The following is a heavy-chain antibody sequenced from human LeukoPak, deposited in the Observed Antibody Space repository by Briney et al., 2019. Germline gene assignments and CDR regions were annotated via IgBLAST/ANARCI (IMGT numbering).Heavy chain of an antibody. CDR2: IYYSGST. V-gene: IGHV4-39*01. D-gene: IGHD1-1*01. Sequence: SETLSLTCTVSGGSISSSSYYWGWIRQPPGKGLEWIGSIYYSGSTYYNPSLKSRVTISVDTSNNQFSLKLSSVTAADTAVYYCARHVRGTTRNYYFDYWGQGTLVTVSS. CDR1: GGSISSSSYY. J-gene: IGHJ4*02. CDR3: ARHVRGTTRNYYFDY.